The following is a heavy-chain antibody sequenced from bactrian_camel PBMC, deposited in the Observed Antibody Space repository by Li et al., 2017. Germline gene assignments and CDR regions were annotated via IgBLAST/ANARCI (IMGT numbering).Heavy chain of an antibody. D-gene: IGHD1*01. CDR3: AASRGVASFSAMTYAY. CDR1: GYASCMFA. J-gene: IGHJ4*01. V-gene: IGHV3S53*01. Sequence: HVQLVESGGGSVQAEGSLRLSCVVSGYASCMFATSWYRQAPGREREFVSSINKGGATAYADSVKGRFASAQDNAKNTWYLQMNGLKPEDTAMYYCAASRGVASFSAMTYAYWGQGTQVTVS. CDR2: INKGGAT.